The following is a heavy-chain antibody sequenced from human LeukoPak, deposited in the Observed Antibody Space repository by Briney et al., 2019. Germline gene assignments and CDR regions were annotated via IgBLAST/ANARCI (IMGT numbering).Heavy chain of an antibody. V-gene: IGHV5-51*01. CDR2: IYPGDSDT. CDR1: GYSFTSYW. CDR3: ARSITMVRGYYYGMDV. D-gene: IGHD3-10*01. J-gene: IGHJ6*02. Sequence: GESLKIPCKGSGYSFTSYWIGWVRQMPGKGLEWMGIIYPGDSDTRYSPPFQGQVTISADKSISTAYLQWSSLKASDTAMYYCARSITMVRGYYYGMDVWGQGTTVTVSS.